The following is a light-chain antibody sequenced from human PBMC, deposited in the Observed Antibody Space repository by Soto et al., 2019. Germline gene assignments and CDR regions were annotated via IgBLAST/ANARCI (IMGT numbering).Light chain of an antibody. CDR1: SSDVGGYNY. CDR2: EVN. CDR3: SSYAGSNNYV. V-gene: IGLV2-8*01. Sequence: SVLTQPPSASGSPGQSVTISRTGTSSDVGGYNYVSWYQQHPGKAPKLMIYEVNKRPSGVPDRFSGSKSGNTASLTVSGLQAEDEADYFCSSYAGSNNYVFGTGTKVTVL. J-gene: IGLJ1*01.